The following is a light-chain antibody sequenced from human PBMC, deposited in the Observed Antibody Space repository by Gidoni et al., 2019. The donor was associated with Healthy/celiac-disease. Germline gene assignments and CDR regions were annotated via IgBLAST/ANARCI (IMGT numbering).Light chain of an antibody. CDR1: QSISSY. CDR2: GAS. J-gene: IGKJ2*01. CDR3: QQSYSIPYT. V-gene: IGKV1-39*01. Sequence: IQMTQSPSSLSASVGDRVTITCRASQSISSYLNWYQQKPGKAPKLLIYGASSLQSGVPSRFSGSGSGTDFTLTITSLQPEDFATYYCQQSYSIPYTFGQXTKVEIK.